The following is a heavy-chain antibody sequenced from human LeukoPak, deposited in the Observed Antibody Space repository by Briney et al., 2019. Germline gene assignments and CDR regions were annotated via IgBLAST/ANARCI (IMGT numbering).Heavy chain of an antibody. CDR3: ARHRFASPLDS. CDR1: GGSFSGYY. Sequence: SETLSLTCAVYGGSFSGYYWSWIRQPPGKGLEWIGEINHSGSTNYNPSLKSRVSISLDTSKDQISLKLSSVTAADTAVYYCARHRFASPLDSWGQGTLVTVSS. J-gene: IGHJ4*02. D-gene: IGHD2-21*01. V-gene: IGHV4-34*01. CDR2: INHSGST.